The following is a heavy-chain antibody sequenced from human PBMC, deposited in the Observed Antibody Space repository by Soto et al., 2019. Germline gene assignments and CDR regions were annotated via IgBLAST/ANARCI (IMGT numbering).Heavy chain of an antibody. V-gene: IGHV3-66*01. Sequence: GGSLRLSCAASGFTVSSNYMSWVRQAPGKGLEWISIIYSAGNTYYADSVKGRFTISRDNSKNTLYLQMNSLGAEDTAVYYCASPTVTGSMYWGQGTLVTVSS. CDR3: ASPTVTGSMY. D-gene: IGHD4-17*01. CDR2: IYSAGNT. J-gene: IGHJ4*02. CDR1: GFTVSSNY.